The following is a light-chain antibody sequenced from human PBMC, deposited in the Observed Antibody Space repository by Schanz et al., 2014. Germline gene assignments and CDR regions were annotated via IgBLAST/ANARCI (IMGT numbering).Light chain of an antibody. J-gene: IGLJ3*02. CDR1: SSDVGYYNY. Sequence: QSALTQPASVSGSPGQSITISCTGTSSDVGYYNYVSWYQHHPGKAPKLIIFDVTNRPSGVSNRFSGSKSGNTASLTISGLQPEDEADYHCCSYAGGYTVFGGGTKVTVL. CDR3: CSYAGGYTV. V-gene: IGLV2-14*03. CDR2: DVT.